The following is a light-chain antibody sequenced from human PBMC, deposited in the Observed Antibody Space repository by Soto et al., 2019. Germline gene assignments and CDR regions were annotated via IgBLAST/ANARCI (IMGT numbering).Light chain of an antibody. CDR2: SHN. CDR1: SSDVGGYNY. V-gene: IGLV1-47*02. CDR3: AAWDDSLNGWV. Sequence: QSVLTQPPSASGSPGQSVTISCTGTSSDVGGYNYVSWYQQHPGTAPKFVIYSHNQRPSGVPDRFSASKSGTSASLAISGLQSEDEADYYCAAWDDSLNGWVFGGGTKVTVL. J-gene: IGLJ3*02.